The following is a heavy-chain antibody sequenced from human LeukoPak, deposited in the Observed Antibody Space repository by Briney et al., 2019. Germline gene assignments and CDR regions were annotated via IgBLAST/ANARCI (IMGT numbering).Heavy chain of an antibody. V-gene: IGHV3-30*18. Sequence: GGSLRLSCTASKSTFSHYGMQWVRQAPGKGLEWVAVISSDGSIKVYADSVKGRFTLSRDNSINTVDLQMNSLRAEDTAVYYCVKEYHSRGFGAYFDYWGQGTLVTVSS. CDR3: VKEYHSRGFGAYFDY. J-gene: IGHJ4*02. CDR1: KSTFSHYG. CDR2: ISSDGSIK. D-gene: IGHD3-3*01.